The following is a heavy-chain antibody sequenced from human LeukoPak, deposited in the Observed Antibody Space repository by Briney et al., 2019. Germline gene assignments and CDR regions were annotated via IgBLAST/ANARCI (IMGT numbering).Heavy chain of an antibody. CDR3: ARESGGSYFRY. V-gene: IGHV3-23*01. Sequence: GGSLRLSCAASGFTFSSYAMTWVRQAPGKGLEWVSAISGSGASTYYADSVKGRFTISRDNSKNTLYLQINSLRVEDTAVYYCARESGGSYFRYWGQGTLVIVSS. J-gene: IGHJ4*02. CDR2: ISGSGAST. D-gene: IGHD1-26*01. CDR1: GFTFSSYA.